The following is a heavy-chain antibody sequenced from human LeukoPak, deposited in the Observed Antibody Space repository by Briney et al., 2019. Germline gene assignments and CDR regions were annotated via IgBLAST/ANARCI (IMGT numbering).Heavy chain of an antibody. CDR1: GYTFTSYG. D-gene: IGHD3-3*01. CDR2: ISAYNGNT. J-gene: IGHJ5*02. V-gene: IGHV1-18*01. CDR3: ARDPVYYDFWSGYWIDVGFDP. Sequence: GASVKVSCKASGYTFTSYGISWVRQAPGQGHEWMGWISAYNGNTNYAQKLQGRVTMTTDTSTSTAYMELRSLRSDDTAVYYYARDPVYYDFWSGYWIDVGFDPWGQGTMVTVSS.